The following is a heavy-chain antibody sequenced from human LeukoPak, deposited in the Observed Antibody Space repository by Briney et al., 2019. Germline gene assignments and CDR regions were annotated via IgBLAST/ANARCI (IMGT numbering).Heavy chain of an antibody. D-gene: IGHD2-15*01. CDR1: GGSISSSSYY. J-gene: IGHJ4*02. CDR2: IYYSGST. Sequence: SETLSLTCTVSGGSISSSSYYWGWIRQPPGKGLEWIGSIYYSGSTYFNPSLKSRVTISVDTSKNQFSLKLSSVTAADTAVYYCARGQRVAPDYWGQGTLVTVSS. CDR3: ARGQRVAPDY. V-gene: IGHV4-39*07.